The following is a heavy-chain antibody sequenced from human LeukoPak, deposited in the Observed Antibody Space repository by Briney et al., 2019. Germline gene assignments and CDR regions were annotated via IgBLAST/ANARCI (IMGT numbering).Heavy chain of an antibody. CDR1: GGSISSYY. V-gene: IGHV4-4*07. D-gene: IGHD3-10*01. CDR3: ARAGGIWFGELFAGHYFDY. J-gene: IGHJ4*02. CDR2: IYTSGST. Sequence: KPSETLSLTCTVSGGSISSYYWSWIRQPAGKGLEWIGRIYTSGSTNYNPSLKSRVTMSVDTSKNQFSLKLSSVTAADTAVYYCARAGGIWFGELFAGHYFDYWGQGTLVTVSS.